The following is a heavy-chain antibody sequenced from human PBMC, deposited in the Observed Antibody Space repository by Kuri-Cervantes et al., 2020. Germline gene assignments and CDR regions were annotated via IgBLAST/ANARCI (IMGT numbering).Heavy chain of an antibody. CDR3: ARDLGVGTSPLDY. CDR2: IWYDGSNK. J-gene: IGHJ4*02. D-gene: IGHD1-26*01. CDR1: GFTFGSYG. Sequence: LSLTCAASGFTFGSYGMHWVRQAPGKGLEWVAVIWYDGSNKYYADSVKGRFTISRDNSKNTLYLQMNSLRVEDTAVYYCARDLGVGTSPLDYWGQGILVTVSS. V-gene: IGHV3-33*01.